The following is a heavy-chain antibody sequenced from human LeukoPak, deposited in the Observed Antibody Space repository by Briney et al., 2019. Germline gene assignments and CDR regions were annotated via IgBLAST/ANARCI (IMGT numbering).Heavy chain of an antibody. J-gene: IGHJ4*02. CDR2: ISIGGDTT. V-gene: IGHV3-23*01. D-gene: IGHD2-2*01. CDR1: GFTFSSHG. Sequence: GGSLRLSCAASGFTFSSHGMCWVRQAPGRGLEWVSSISIGGDTTYSDSVKGRFTISRDNSKNTLYLQMNSLRAEDTAVYYCAKSGARVVVTAAFDYWGQGTLVTVSS. CDR3: AKSGARVVVTAAFDY.